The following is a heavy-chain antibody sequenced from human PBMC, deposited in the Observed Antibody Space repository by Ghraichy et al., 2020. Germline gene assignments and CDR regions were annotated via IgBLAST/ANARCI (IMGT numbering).Heavy chain of an antibody. CDR1: GGSISSYY. CDR3: ARVSGSYYYYGMDV. Sequence: SETLSLTCTVSGGSISSYYWSWIRQPPGKGLEWIGYIYYSGSTNYNPSLKSRVTISVDTSKNQFSLKLSSVTAADTAVYYCARVSGSYYYYGMDVWGQGTTVTVSS. D-gene: IGHD1-26*01. J-gene: IGHJ6*02. V-gene: IGHV4-59*01. CDR2: IYYSGST.